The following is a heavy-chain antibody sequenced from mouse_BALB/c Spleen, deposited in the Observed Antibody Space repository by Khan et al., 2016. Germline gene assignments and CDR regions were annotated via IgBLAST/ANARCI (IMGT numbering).Heavy chain of an antibody. CDR1: GYSITSDYA. CDR3: ARGLGRAY. Sequence: EVQLQESGPGLVKPSQSLSLTCTVTGYSITSDYAWNWIRQFPGNKLEWMGYISYSGSTSYNPSLKSRISITRDTSKNQFFLQLNSVTTEDTATYYCARGLGRAYWGQGTLVTVSA. J-gene: IGHJ3*01. V-gene: IGHV3-2*02. D-gene: IGHD4-1*01. CDR2: ISYSGST.